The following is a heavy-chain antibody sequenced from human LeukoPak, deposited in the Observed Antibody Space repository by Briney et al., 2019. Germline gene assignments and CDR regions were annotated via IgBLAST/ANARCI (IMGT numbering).Heavy chain of an antibody. D-gene: IGHD1-26*01. V-gene: IGHV4-61*02. CDR2: IYTFGIT. CDR3: ARDGVSSGNYFQMDV. CDR1: GGTISRGNFY. J-gene: IGHJ6*03. Sequence: PSETLSPTCTVSGGTISRGNFYWSWIRQPAGKGLEWIGRIYTFGITNYNPSLKSRVTMSIDTSKNQFSLNLTSVTASDTAVYYCARDGVSSGNYFQMDVWGEGTTVTVSS.